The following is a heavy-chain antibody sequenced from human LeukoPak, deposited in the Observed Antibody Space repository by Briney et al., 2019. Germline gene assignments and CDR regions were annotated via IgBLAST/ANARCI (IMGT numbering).Heavy chain of an antibody. CDR3: AREMVAATRRWVDY. J-gene: IGHJ4*02. D-gene: IGHD2-15*01. CDR1: GFTLXSXX. CDR2: IIILRIDI. V-gene: IGHV3-21*01. Sequence: GFTLXSXXXNXVRXXPGXGXXGXXSIIILRIDIYYADSVKGRFTIYRENEKNSLYMQKNRLRGEDRAVYYCAREMVAATRRWVDYWGQGTLVTVSS.